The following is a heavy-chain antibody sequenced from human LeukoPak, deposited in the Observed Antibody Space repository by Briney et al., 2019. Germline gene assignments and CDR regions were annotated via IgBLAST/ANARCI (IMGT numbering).Heavy chain of an antibody. J-gene: IGHJ5*01. CDR1: GYTFTGYY. CDR3: ARDSGPFLFDS. V-gene: IGHV1-2*02. CDR2: INPNSGGT. D-gene: IGHD1-26*01. Sequence: VASVKVSCKASGYTFTGYYMHWVRQAPGQGLEWMGWINPNSGGTNYAQKFQGRVTMTRDTSINTVYMELGNLKSDDTAVFFCARDSGPFLFDSWGQGTLVIVSS.